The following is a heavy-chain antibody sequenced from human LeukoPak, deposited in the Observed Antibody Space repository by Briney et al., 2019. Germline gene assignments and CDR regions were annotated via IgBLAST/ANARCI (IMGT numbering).Heavy chain of an antibody. V-gene: IGHV3-74*01. CDR1: GFTFSSYW. CDR2: INSDGSST. Sequence: GGSLRLSCAASGFTFSSYWMHWVRQAPEKGLVWVSRINSDGSSTSYADSVKGRFTISRDNAKNTLYLQMNSLRAEDTAVYYCARGGLPYCSSTSCYIDYWGQGTLVTVSS. J-gene: IGHJ4*02. CDR3: ARGGLPYCSSTSCYIDY. D-gene: IGHD2-2*02.